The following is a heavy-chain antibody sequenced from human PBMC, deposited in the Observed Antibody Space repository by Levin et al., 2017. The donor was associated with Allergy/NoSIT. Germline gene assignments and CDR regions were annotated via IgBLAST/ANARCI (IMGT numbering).Heavy chain of an antibody. CDR2: IYYSGST. D-gene: IGHD6-19*01. V-gene: IGHV4-39*02. CDR3: ARDFAAAVAGVRGFDP. CDR1: GGSISSSSYY. J-gene: IGHJ5*02. Sequence: PSETLSLTCTVSGGSISSSSYYWGWIRQPPGKGLEWIGSIYYSGSTYYNPSLKSRVTISVDTSKNQFSLKLSSVTAADTAVYYCARDFAAAVAGVRGFDPWGQGTLVTVSS.